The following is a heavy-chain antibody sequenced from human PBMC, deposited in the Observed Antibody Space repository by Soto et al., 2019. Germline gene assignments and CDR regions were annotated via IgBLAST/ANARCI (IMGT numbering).Heavy chain of an antibody. Sequence: PGGSLRLSCAPSGFTFSPSWMHWVRQTPGKGLVWVSRINAEGNAIYADSVKGRFTISRDNAKNMLYLQMTSLRAEDTAVYFCARGSNTAFDPWGQGTLVTVSS. CDR3: ARGSNTAFDP. V-gene: IGHV3-74*01. CDR2: INAEGNA. CDR1: GFTFSPSW. D-gene: IGHD2-21*02. J-gene: IGHJ5*02.